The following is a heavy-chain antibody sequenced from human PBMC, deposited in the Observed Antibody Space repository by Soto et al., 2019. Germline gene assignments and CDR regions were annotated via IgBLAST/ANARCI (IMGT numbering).Heavy chain of an antibody. J-gene: IGHJ3*02. Sequence: QVQLQESGPGLVKPSQTLSLTCTVSGGSISSGGYYWSWIRQHPGKGLEWIGYIYHSRSTDYNPSPQSRVTIPVATPKNQSSLKLSSVTAADTAVYYCARVESTVTTAFDIWGQGTMVTVSS. CDR2: IYHSRST. V-gene: IGHV4-31*03. CDR1: GGSISSGGYY. D-gene: IGHD4-17*01. CDR3: ARVESTVTTAFDI.